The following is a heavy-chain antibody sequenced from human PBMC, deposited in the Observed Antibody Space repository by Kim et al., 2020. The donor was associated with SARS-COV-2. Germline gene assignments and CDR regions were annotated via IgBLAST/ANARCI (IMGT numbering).Heavy chain of an antibody. D-gene: IGHD5-18*01. CDR2: VSGNGENT. J-gene: IGHJ4*02. V-gene: IGHV3-64D*06. CDR1: GLTFSHYT. Sequence: GGSLRLSCSASGLTFSHYTFHWVRQAPGKGLEFVSAVSGNGENTYYADSVRGRFIVSRDNSKNTVYLQMNTLRDEDSSVYYCVIIRGYTSGSFDYWGQG. CDR3: VIIRGYTSGSFDY.